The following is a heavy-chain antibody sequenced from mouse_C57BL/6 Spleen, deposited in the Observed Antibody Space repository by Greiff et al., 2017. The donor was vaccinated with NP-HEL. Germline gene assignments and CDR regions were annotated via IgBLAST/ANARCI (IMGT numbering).Heavy chain of an antibody. CDR3: ARVDYDGVFEY. CDR1: GYTFTSYW. CDR2: INPSNGGT. J-gene: IGHJ2*01. Sequence: QVQLQQPGTELVKPGASVKLSCKASGYTFTSYWMHWVKQRPGQGLEWIGNINPSNGGTNYNEKFKSKATLTVDKSSSTADMQRSSVTSEDSVGYYCARVDYDGVFEYWGQGTTRTVSA. D-gene: IGHD2-4*01. V-gene: IGHV1-53*01.